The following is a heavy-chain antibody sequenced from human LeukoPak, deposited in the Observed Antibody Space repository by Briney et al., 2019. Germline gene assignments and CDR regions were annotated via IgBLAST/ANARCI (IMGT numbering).Heavy chain of an antibody. V-gene: IGHV3-23*01. D-gene: IGHD3-22*01. CDR2: ISGSGGST. Sequence: PGGSLRLSCAASGFTFSSYAMSWVRQAPGKGLEWVSAISGSGGSTYYADSVKGRFTISRDNSKNTLYLQMNSLRAEDTAVYYCAKSYYYDSSGYLFLFDYWGQGTLVTVSS. CDR3: AKSYYYDSSGYLFLFDY. J-gene: IGHJ4*02. CDR1: GFTFSSYA.